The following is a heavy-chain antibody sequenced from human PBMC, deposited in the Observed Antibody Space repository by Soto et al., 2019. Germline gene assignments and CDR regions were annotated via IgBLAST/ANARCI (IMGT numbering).Heavy chain of an antibody. CDR3: ERDGRDWSGGSCYEGLDY. V-gene: IGHV4-4*02. Sequence: QVQLQESGPGLVKPSGTLSLTCAVSGCSISSSNWWSWVRQPPGKGLEWLGEIYHSGGTNYNPSLKSRVTISVDKSKNQFSLKLSSVTAADTDVYYCERDGRDWSGGSCYEGLDYWGQGTLVTLSS. D-gene: IGHD2-15*01. CDR2: IYHSGGT. J-gene: IGHJ4*02. CDR1: GCSISSSNW.